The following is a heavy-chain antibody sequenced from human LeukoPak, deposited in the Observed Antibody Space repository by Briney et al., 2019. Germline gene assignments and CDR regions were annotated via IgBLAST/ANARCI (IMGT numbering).Heavy chain of an antibody. J-gene: IGHJ4*02. V-gene: IGHV3-33*01. Sequence: GGSLRLSCAASGFTFSSYGMHWVRKAPGKGLEWVAVIWYDGSNKYYADSVKGRFTISRDNSKNTLYLQMNSLRAEDTAVYYCARESGSYYAVYWGQGTLVTVSS. D-gene: IGHD1-26*01. CDR2: IWYDGSNK. CDR1: GFTFSSYG. CDR3: ARESGSYYAVY.